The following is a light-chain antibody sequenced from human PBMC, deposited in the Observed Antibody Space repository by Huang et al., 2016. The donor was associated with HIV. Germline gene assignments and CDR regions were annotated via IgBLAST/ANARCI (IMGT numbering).Light chain of an antibody. CDR1: QGISSY. CDR2: AAS. J-gene: IGKJ1*01. CDR3: QQFNSYPWT. V-gene: IGKV1-9*01. Sequence: IQLTQSPSFLTASVGDRVTITCRASQGISSYLGWYQQRPGKAPKFLIYAASTLQSGVPSRFIGSGSGTDFTLTISRLQPEDFATYYCQQFNSYPWTFGPGTKVEIK.